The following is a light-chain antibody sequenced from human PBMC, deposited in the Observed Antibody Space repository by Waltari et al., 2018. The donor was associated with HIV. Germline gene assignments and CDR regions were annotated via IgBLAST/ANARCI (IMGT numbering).Light chain of an antibody. J-gene: IGLJ2*01. CDR3: CSYAGSFVV. Sequence: QSALTQPASVSGSPGQSITISCTGTSSDVGIYNLVSWYQQYPGKAPKLMIYYGSTRTSWVSKLFPCPKSGNTAPLTISGPQTEDEADYYCCSYAGSFVVFGGGTKLTVL. V-gene: IGLV2-23*01. CDR2: YGS. CDR1: SSDVGIYNL.